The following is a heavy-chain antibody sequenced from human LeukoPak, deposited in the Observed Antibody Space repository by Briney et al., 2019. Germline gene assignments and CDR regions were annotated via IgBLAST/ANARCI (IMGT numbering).Heavy chain of an antibody. CDR3: AKDAGALCDY. Sequence: GRSLRLSCAASGFTFSSYGLHWVRQAPGKGLEWVAVISYDGTYKYYADSVKGRFTISRDNSKNTLYLQMNSLRAEDTAVYYCAKDAGALCDYWGQGTLVTVSS. CDR2: ISYDGTYK. D-gene: IGHD4/OR15-4a*01. J-gene: IGHJ4*02. CDR1: GFTFSSYG. V-gene: IGHV3-30*18.